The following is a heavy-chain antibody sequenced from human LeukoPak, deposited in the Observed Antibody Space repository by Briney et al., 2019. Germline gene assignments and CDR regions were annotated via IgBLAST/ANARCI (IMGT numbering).Heavy chain of an antibody. Sequence: SETLSLTCTVPGGSVSSGSYYWSWIRQPPGKGLEGIGYIYYSGSTNYNPSLKSRVTISVDTSKTQFSLKLSSVTAADTAVYYCARDLGSSGWATIDYWGQGTLVTVSS. CDR1: GGSVSSGSYY. V-gene: IGHV4-61*01. CDR3: ARDLGSSGWATIDY. CDR2: IYYSGST. J-gene: IGHJ4*02. D-gene: IGHD6-19*01.